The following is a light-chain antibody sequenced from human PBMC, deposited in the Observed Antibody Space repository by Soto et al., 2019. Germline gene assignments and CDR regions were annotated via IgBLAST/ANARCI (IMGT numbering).Light chain of an antibody. CDR2: RTS. J-gene: IGKJ5*01. Sequence: IVLTQSPATLSLSPWERATLSCRASQSVSSTYLAWYQQKPGQAPRLLIYRTSTRATGIPDRFSGSGSGTDFTLTISRLEPEDFAVYYCQQFGSSVTFGQGTRLEI. CDR1: QSVSSTY. CDR3: QQFGSSVT. V-gene: IGKV3-20*01.